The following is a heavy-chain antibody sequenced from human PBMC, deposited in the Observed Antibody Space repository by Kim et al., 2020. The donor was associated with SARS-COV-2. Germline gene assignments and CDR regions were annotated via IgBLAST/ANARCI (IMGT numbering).Heavy chain of an antibody. D-gene: IGHD2-15*01. CDR3: ARVPKLGYCSGGSCYPDY. CDR2: IYYSGST. J-gene: IGHJ4*02. V-gene: IGHV4-59*13. Sequence: SETLSLTCTVSGGSISSYYWSWIRQPPGKGLEWIGYIYYSGSTNYNPSLKSRVTISVDTSKNQFSLKLSSVTAADTAVYYCARVPKLGYCSGGSCYPDYWGQGTLVTVSS. CDR1: GGSISSYY.